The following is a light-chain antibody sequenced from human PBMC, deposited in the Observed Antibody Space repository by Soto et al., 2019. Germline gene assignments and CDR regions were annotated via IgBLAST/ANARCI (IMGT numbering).Light chain of an antibody. CDR2: GAS. CDR3: QQFGSSPYT. CDR1: QSVSSSY. Sequence: EIVLTQSPGTLSLSPGERATLSCRASQSVSSSYLAWYQQKPGQAPRLLIYGASSRATGIPDRFSGSGSGTDFTLTISRLEPEDFEVYYCQQFGSSPYTFGQGTMLEIK. J-gene: IGKJ2*01. V-gene: IGKV3-20*01.